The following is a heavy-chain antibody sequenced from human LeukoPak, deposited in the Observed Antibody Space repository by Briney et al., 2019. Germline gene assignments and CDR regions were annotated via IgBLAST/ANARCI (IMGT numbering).Heavy chain of an antibody. D-gene: IGHD6-13*01. V-gene: IGHV3-30-3*01. CDR1: GFTLSSYA. CDR2: ISYDGSNK. CDR3: ARERQLALDY. J-gene: IGHJ4*02. Sequence: GGSLRLSCAASGFTLSSYAMHWVRQAPGKGLEWVAAISYDGSNKYYADSVKGRFTISRDNSKNTLYLQMNSLRAEDTAVYYCARERQLALDYWGQGTLVTVSS.